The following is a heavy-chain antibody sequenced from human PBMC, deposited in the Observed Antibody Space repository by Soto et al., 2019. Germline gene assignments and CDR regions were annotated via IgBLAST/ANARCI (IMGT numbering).Heavy chain of an antibody. CDR3: ARGSYGSGSYYNADWFDP. D-gene: IGHD3-10*01. CDR1: GGSISSGGSY. J-gene: IGHJ5*02. V-gene: IGHV4-31*03. CDR2: IYYSGST. Sequence: QVQLQESGPGLVKPSQTLSLTCTVSGGSISSGGSYWNWIRQHPGKGLEWIGYIYYSGSTYYNPSLKSRVTISVDTSKNQFSLKLSSVTAADTAVYYCARGSYGSGSYYNADWFDPWGQGTLVTVSS.